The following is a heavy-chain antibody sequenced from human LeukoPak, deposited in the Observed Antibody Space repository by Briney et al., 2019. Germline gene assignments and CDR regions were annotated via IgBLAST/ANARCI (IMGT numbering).Heavy chain of an antibody. V-gene: IGHV4-59*01. D-gene: IGHD3-22*01. CDR1: GGSISNYY. CDR3: ARVDDTSGYFYKFDY. Sequence: SETLSLTCSVSGGSISNYYWSWIRQPPGKGLEWIAYIHYSGNTNYNPSLKSRVTISVDTSKNQFSLKLASVTAADTAVYYCARVDDTSGYFYKFDYWGQGTLVTVSS. J-gene: IGHJ4*02. CDR2: IHYSGNT.